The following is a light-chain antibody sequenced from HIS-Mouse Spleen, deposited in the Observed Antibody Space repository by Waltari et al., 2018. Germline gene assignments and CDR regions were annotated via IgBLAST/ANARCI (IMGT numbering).Light chain of an antibody. CDR1: SSEVVSYNL. CDR3: CSYAGSSTWV. CDR2: EGR. Sequence: QSALTQPASVSGSPGQSITISCTGTSSEVVSYNLVSWYQQHPGKAPKHMIYEGRNRPSGGSNRLSGSKAGSTASLTISGLQAEDEADYYCCSYAGSSTWVFGGGTKLTVL. J-gene: IGLJ3*02. V-gene: IGLV2-23*01.